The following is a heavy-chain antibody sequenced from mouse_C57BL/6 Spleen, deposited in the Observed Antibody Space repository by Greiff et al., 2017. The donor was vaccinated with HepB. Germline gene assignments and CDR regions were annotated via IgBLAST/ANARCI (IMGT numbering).Heavy chain of an antibody. V-gene: IGHV1-52*01. D-gene: IGHD1-3*01. Sequence: VQLQQPGAELVRPGSSVKLSCKASGYTFTSYWMHWVKQRPIQGLEWIGNIDPSDSETHYNQKFKDKATLTVDKSSSTAYMQLSSLTSEDSAVYYCARGVVKGYFDVWGTGTTVTVSS. CDR3: ARGVVKGYFDV. CDR1: GYTFTSYW. CDR2: IDPSDSET. J-gene: IGHJ1*03.